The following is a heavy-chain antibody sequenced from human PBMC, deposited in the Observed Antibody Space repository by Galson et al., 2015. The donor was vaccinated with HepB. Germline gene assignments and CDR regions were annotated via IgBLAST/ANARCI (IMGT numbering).Heavy chain of an antibody. D-gene: IGHD1-26*01. CDR1: GFTFSSFW. Sequence: CAASGFTFSSFWMSWVRQAPGKGLEWVANIKQDGTEKYYVDSVEGRFTISRDNAKNSLYLQMNSLRAEDTAVYYCARRHGSNSFDYWGQGTLVTVSS. CDR2: IKQDGTEK. V-gene: IGHV3-7*03. J-gene: IGHJ4*02. CDR3: ARRHGSNSFDY.